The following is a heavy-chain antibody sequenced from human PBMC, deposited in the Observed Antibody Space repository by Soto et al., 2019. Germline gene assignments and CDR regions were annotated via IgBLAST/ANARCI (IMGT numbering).Heavy chain of an antibody. CDR1: GFTFSSYG. CDR2: ISYDGSNK. J-gene: IGHJ4*02. D-gene: IGHD3-10*01. CDR3: AKDPYTDGRGGPRLDY. Sequence: VGSLRLSCAASGFTFSSYGMHWVRQAPGKGLEWVVVISYDGSNKYYADSVKGRFTISRDNSKNTLYLQMNSLRAEDTAVYYCAKDPYTDGRGGPRLDYWGQGTLVTLSS. V-gene: IGHV3-30*18.